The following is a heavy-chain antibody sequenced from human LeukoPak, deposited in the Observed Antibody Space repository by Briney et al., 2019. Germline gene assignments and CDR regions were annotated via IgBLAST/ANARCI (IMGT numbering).Heavy chain of an antibody. CDR2: ISYDGSNK. D-gene: IGHD3-22*01. CDR3: AREKKRGYYYDSSGHNDAFDI. V-gene: IGHV3-30*04. Sequence: GGSLRLSCAASGFTFSSYAMRWVRQAPGKGLEWVAVISYDGSNKYYADSVKGRFTISRDNSKNTLYLQMNSLRAEDTAVYYCAREKKRGYYYDSSGHNDAFDIWGQGTMVTVSS. J-gene: IGHJ3*02. CDR1: GFTFSSYA.